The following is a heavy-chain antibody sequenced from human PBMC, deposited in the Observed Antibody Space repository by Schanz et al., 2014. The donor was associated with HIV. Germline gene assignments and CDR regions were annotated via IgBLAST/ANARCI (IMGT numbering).Heavy chain of an antibody. V-gene: IGHV3-30*18. D-gene: IGHD2-2*01. Sequence: QVQLVESGGGVVQPGRSLRLSCAASGFTFSTYGMHWVRQAPGKGLEWVAFISDDGSNKYYADSVKGRFTISRDNSKNTLYLQMNSLRTEDTAVYYCAKDRRGGYQFLYGLDVWGQGTTVTVSS. CDR1: GFTFSTYG. CDR3: AKDRRGGYQFLYGLDV. CDR2: ISDDGSNK. J-gene: IGHJ6*02.